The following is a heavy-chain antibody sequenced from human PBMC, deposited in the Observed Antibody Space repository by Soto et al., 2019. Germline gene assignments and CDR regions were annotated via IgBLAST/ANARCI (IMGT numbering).Heavy chain of an antibody. CDR2: ITSSGDST. V-gene: IGHV3-23*01. D-gene: IGHD1-1*01. CDR3: TTGPFIAGDY. J-gene: IGHJ4*02. CDR1: GFPFSNFA. Sequence: EVRLLESGGGLVQPGGSLRLSCGASGFPFSNFAMSWVRQAPGKGLEWVSVITSSGDSTYFADSVKGRFTISRDNSKNTLYLQLNSLRAEDTATYYCTTGPFIAGDYWGQGTLVTVSS.